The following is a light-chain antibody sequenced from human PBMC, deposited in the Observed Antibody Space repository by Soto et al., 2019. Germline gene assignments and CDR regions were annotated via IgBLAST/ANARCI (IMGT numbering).Light chain of an antibody. J-gene: IGLJ2*01. CDR3: QTWATGIVV. CDR2: LNSDGSH. V-gene: IGLV4-69*01. CDR1: SGHNSYA. Sequence: QSVLTQSPSASASLGASVKLTCTLSSGHNSYAIAWHQQQPERGPRYLMRLNSDGSHTKGDGIPDRFSGSSSGAERYLTISSLQSEDEADYYCQTWATGIVVFDGGTKVTVL.